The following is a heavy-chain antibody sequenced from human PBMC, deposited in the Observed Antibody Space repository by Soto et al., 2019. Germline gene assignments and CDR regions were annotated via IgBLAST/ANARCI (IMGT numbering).Heavy chain of an antibody. J-gene: IGHJ4*02. CDR1: GFTFSSYA. Sequence: LRLSCAASGFTFSSYAMSWVRQAPGKGLEWVSAISGSGGSTYYADSVKGRFTISRDNSKNTLYLQMNSLRAEDTAVYYCAKSLLDDYGDSYYFDYWGQGTLVTAPQ. D-gene: IGHD4-17*01. CDR2: ISGSGGST. CDR3: AKSLLDDYGDSYYFDY. V-gene: IGHV3-23*01.